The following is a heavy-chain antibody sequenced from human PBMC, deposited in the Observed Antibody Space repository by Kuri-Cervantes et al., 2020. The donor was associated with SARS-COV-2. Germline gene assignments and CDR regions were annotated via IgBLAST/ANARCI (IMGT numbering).Heavy chain of an antibody. Sequence: SETLSLTCTVSGGSISSGDYYWSWIRQPAGKGLEWIGRIYTSGSTNYNPSLKSRVTMSVDTSKNQFSLKLSSVTAADTAVYYCAREVLLWFGELSYMDVWGKGTTVTVSS. CDR3: AREVLLWFGELSYMDV. J-gene: IGHJ6*03. D-gene: IGHD3-10*01. V-gene: IGHV4-61*02. CDR2: IYTSGST. CDR1: GGSISSGDYY.